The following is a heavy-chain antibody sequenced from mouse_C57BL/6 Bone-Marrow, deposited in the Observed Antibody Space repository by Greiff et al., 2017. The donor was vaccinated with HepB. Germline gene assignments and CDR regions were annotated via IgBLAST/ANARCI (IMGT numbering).Heavy chain of an antibody. CDR1: GFTFSSYA. Sequence: EVKLMESGGGLVKPGGSLKLSCAASGFTFSSYAMSWVRQTPEKRLEWVATISDGGSYTYYPDNVKGRFTISRDNAKNNLYLQMSHLKSEDTAMYYCARDDGYYWYFDVWGTGTTVTASS. J-gene: IGHJ1*03. CDR2: ISDGGSYT. CDR3: ARDDGYYWYFDV. V-gene: IGHV5-4*01. D-gene: IGHD2-3*01.